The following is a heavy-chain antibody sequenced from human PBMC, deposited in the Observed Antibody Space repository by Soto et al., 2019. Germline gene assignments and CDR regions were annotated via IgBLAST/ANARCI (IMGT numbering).Heavy chain of an antibody. Sequence: GSLRLSCAASGFTFSGSAMHWVRQASGKGLEWVGRIRSKANSYATAYAASVKGRFTISRDDSKNTAYLQMNSLKTEDTAVYYCTRRTGTYPYYFDYWGQGTLVTVSS. CDR1: GFTFSGSA. CDR2: IRSKANSYAT. CDR3: TRRTGTYPYYFDY. J-gene: IGHJ4*02. V-gene: IGHV3-73*01. D-gene: IGHD1-1*01.